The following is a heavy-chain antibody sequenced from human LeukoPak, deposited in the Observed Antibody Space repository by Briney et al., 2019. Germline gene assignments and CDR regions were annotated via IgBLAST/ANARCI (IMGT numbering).Heavy chain of an antibody. J-gene: IGHJ6*03. CDR1: GFAFSTFA. Sequence: GGSLRLSCAASGFAFSTFAMGWVRQSPGKGLEWLATINGGGNTTFYSDSVKGRFTISRDNSKNTLYLHMDSLRPDDTAIYYCTKELHVAVAVADYYYFYMDVWGRGTAVTVSS. D-gene: IGHD6-19*01. CDR3: TKELHVAVAVADYYYFYMDV. V-gene: IGHV3-23*01. CDR2: INGGGNTT.